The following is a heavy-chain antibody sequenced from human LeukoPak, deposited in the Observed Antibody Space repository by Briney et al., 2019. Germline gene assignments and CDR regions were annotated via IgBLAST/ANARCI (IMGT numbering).Heavy chain of an antibody. CDR2: INGPGDNP. CDR3: AKVSVCYGCYLDF. CDR1: GYAFSSHG. D-gene: IGHD3-16*01. Sequence: GGSLRLSCAASGYAFSSHGLTWVRQAPGKGLVWVSTINGPGDNPYSAETVKGRFTISRDNSKNPLYLQMHSLRAEDTAIYYCAKVSVCYGCYLDFWGQGTLVTVS. J-gene: IGHJ4*02. V-gene: IGHV3-23*01.